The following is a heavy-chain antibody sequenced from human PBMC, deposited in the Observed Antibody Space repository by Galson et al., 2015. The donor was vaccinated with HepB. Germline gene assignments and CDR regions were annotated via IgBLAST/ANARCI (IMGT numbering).Heavy chain of an antibody. CDR1: GFIFGNAW. Sequence: SLRLSCATSGFIFGNAWMNWVRQAPGKGLEWVGRVKSKTDGGTTDFAAPVKGRFRISSDDSRNTVYLEMNGLKTDDTAVYYCTTEGYSSGYLLLYYFDYWGQGTLVTVSS. CDR2: VKSKTDGGTT. CDR3: TTEGYSSGYLLLYYFDY. V-gene: IGHV3-15*01. J-gene: IGHJ4*02. D-gene: IGHD3-22*01.